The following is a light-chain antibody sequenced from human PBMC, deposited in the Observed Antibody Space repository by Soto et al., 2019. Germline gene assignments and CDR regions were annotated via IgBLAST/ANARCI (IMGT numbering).Light chain of an antibody. CDR2: ASS. J-gene: IGKJ4*01. CDR3: QKYDSAPQLT. CDR1: QGISNY. Sequence: DIQMTQSPSSLSASVGDRVTITCRASQGISNYLAWYQQKPGKVPKLLIYASSTLQSGVPSRFSGSGSGTDFTLTISSLQPEDVATYYCQKYDSAPQLTFGGGTKVEIK. V-gene: IGKV1-27*01.